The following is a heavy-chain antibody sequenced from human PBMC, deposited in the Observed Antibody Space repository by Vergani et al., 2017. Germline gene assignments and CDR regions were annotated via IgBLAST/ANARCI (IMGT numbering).Heavy chain of an antibody. CDR3: AKDIGIVMVPVSPDF. D-gene: IGHD2/OR15-2a*01. J-gene: IGHJ4*02. Sequence: EVQLLESGGGLVQPGGSLRLSCAASGFTFSSYAMSWVRQAPGKGLEWVSAISGSGGSTYYADSVKGRFTISRDNSKNTMFLQMNNLRAEDTAVYYCAKDIGIVMVPVSPDFWGQGTLVTVSS. V-gene: IGHV3-23*01. CDR1: GFTFSSYA. CDR2: ISGSGGST.